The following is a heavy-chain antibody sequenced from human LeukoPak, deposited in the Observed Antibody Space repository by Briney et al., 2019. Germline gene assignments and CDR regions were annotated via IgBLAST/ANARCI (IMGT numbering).Heavy chain of an antibody. CDR2: INPKRGVT. J-gene: IGHJ4*02. CDR1: GYTFTDYY. Sequence: ASVKVSCKASGYTFTDYYVHWGRQAPGQGLEWMGWINPKRGVTNSAQKFQGRVTMTRDTSISTIYMELRSLISDDTAAYYCARGVAVTDRARFFDYWGQGTLVTVSS. V-gene: IGHV1-2*02. D-gene: IGHD4-11*01. CDR3: ARGVAVTDRARFFDY.